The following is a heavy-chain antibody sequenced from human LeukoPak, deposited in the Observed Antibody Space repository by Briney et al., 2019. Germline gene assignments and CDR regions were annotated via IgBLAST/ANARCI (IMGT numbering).Heavy chain of an antibody. CDR1: GGSISGYY. Sequence: SETLSLTCTVSGGSISGYYWSWIRQPAGKGLEWIGHIYTSRSTNYNPSLKSRVTVSVDTSKSQFSLKLTSVTAADTAVYYCARGHEYFDILTGYKNYFDYWGQGTLATVPS. J-gene: IGHJ4*02. V-gene: IGHV4-4*07. CDR3: ARGHEYFDILTGYKNYFDY. D-gene: IGHD3-9*01. CDR2: IYTSRST.